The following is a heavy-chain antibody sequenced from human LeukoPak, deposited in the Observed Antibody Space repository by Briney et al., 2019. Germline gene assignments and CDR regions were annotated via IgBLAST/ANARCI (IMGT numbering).Heavy chain of an antibody. D-gene: IGHD3-3*01. CDR3: ARDLWTPFYDFWSVYQRAFDY. Sequence: ASVKVSCKASGYTFTSYGISWVRQAPGQGLEWMGWISAYNGNTNYAQKLQGRVTMTTDTSTSTAYMELRSLRSDDTAVYYCARDLWTPFYDFWSVYQRAFDYWGQGTLVTVSS. J-gene: IGHJ4*02. CDR2: ISAYNGNT. V-gene: IGHV1-18*01. CDR1: GYTFTSYG.